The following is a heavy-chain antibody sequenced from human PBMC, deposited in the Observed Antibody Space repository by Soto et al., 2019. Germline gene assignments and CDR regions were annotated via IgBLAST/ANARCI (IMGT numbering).Heavy chain of an antibody. CDR2: INPATGAA. J-gene: IGHJ3*02. CDR3: ARGGGVGVAGSAAFDM. CDR1: GYPVTAYY. Sequence: QLHLVQSGAVVKKPGASVTVSCSASGYPVTAYYMHWVRQAPGRGLEWMGGINPATGAAKYTQTFPGRVTITMDTATSTVFMELSGLTSEDTAVFYCARGGGVGVAGSAAFDMWGQGTLVTVSS. V-gene: IGHV1-2*02. D-gene: IGHD3-3*01.